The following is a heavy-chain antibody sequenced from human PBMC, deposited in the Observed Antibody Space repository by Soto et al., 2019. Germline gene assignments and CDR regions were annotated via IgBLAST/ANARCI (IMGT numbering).Heavy chain of an antibody. CDR3: AKDLKPMTPHPYYCDY. Sequence: GGSLRLSCAASGFTFSSYAMSWVRQAPGKGLEWVSAISGSGGSTYYADSVKGRFTISRDNSKNTLYLQMNSLRAEDTAVYYSAKDLKPMTPHPYYCDYWGQRNLVTVSS. CDR1: GFTFSSYA. J-gene: IGHJ4*02. D-gene: IGHD2-15*01. CDR2: ISGSGGST. V-gene: IGHV3-23*01.